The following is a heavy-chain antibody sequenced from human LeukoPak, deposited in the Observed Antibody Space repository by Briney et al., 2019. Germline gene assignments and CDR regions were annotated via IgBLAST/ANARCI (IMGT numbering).Heavy chain of an antibody. V-gene: IGHV3-23*01. CDR2: ISGSGGST. J-gene: IGHJ4*02. CDR1: GFTFSSFA. D-gene: IGHD2-15*01. Sequence: GASLRLSCAASGFTFSSFAMSWVRQAPGKGLEWVSSISGSGGSTYYADSVKGRFTISRDNSKNTLYLQMNSLGAEDTAVYYCAKARFSGYCSGGSCYSGNDYWGQGTLVTVSS. CDR3: AKARFSGYCSGGSCYSGNDY.